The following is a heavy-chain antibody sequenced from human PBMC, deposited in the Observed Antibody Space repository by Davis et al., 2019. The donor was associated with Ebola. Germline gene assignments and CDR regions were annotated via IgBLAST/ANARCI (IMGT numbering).Heavy chain of an antibody. J-gene: IGHJ4*02. V-gene: IGHV1-46*01. Sequence: AASVKVSCKASGYSFTSYYMHWVRQAPGQGLEWMGLINPSAGSTSYAQKFQGRVTMTRDTSTSTVYMELSSLRSEDTAVYYCASGVTVTGGYWGQGTLVTVSS. CDR1: GYSFTSYY. CDR2: INPSAGST. CDR3: ASGVTVTGGY. D-gene: IGHD4-17*01.